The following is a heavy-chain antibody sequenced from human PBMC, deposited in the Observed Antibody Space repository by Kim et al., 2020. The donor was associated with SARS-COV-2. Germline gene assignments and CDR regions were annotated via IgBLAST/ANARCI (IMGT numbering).Heavy chain of an antibody. CDR1: GYSFTSYW. V-gene: IGHV5-51*01. CDR2: IYPGDSDT. J-gene: IGHJ4*02. CDR3: ARRGSSGWYPDHPIDY. D-gene: IGHD6-19*01. Sequence: GESLKISCKGSGYSFTSYWIGWVRQMPGKGLEWMGIIYPGDSDTRYSPSFQGQVTISADKSISTAYLQWSSLKASDTAMYYCARRGSSGWYPDHPIDYWGQGTLVTVSS.